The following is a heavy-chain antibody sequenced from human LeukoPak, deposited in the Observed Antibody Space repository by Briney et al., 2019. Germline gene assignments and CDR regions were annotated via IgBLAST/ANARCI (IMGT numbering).Heavy chain of an antibody. D-gene: IGHD3-10*01. V-gene: IGHV3-72*01. CDR3: GDLGSAGTDH. J-gene: IGHJ4*02. Sequence: GGSLRLSCAASGFGFSDHYMDWVRQAPGRGLEWIGLIKKKADGYTTIYAASVKGRFTISRDDSKDSVYLQMDSLKTEDTAVYYCGDLGSAGTDHWGQGTLVTVSS. CDR1: GFGFSDHY. CDR2: IKKKADGYTT.